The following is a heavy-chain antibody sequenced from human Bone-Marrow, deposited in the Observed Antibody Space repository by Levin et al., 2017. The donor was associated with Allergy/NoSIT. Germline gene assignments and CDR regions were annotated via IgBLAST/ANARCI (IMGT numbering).Heavy chain of an antibody. J-gene: IGHJ3*01. D-gene: IGHD3-22*01. Sequence: GESLKISCKVSGKTLADLSMHWVRQAPGKGIEWIGGFDSEDAETIYAQTFQGRVTMTEDGPTNTAYMELSSLTSDDTATYYCATEPITHDYDDGGYFFFHPFHVWGQGTKVIVSS. CDR1: GKTLADLS. V-gene: IGHV1-24*01. CDR2: FDSEDAET. CDR3: ATEPITHDYDDGGYFFFHPFHV.